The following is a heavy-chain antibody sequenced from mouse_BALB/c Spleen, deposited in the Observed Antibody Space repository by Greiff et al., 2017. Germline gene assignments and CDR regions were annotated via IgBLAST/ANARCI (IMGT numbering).Heavy chain of an antibody. J-gene: IGHJ4*01. D-gene: IGHD2-1*01. Sequence: VQVVESGPGLVAPSQSLSITCTVSGFSLTGYGVNWVRQPPGKGLEWLGMIWGDGSTDYNSALKSRLSISKDNSKSQVFLKMNSLQTDDTARYYCARDQGLYGKFFWAMDYWGQGTSVTVSS. CDR1: GFSLTGYG. CDR2: IWGDGST. CDR3: ARDQGLYGKFFWAMDY. V-gene: IGHV2-6-7*01.